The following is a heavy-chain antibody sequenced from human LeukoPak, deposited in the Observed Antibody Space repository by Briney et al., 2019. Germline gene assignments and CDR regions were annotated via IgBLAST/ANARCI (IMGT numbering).Heavy chain of an antibody. CDR2: IIPIFGTA. J-gene: IGHJ4*02. V-gene: IGHV1-69*13. Sequence: SVKVSCKASGGTFSSYAISWVRQAPGQGLEWMGGIIPIFGTANYAQKFQGRVTITADESTSTAYMELSSLRSEDTAVYYCARDGPYSSSSCDYWGQGTLVTVSS. CDR3: ARDGPYSSSSCDY. CDR1: GGTFSSYA. D-gene: IGHD6-6*01.